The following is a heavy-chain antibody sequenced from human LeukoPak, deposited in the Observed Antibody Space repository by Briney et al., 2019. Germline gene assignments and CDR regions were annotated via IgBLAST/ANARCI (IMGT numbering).Heavy chain of an antibody. J-gene: IGHJ4*02. Sequence: GGSLRLSCAASGFTFSSYAMSWVRQAPGKGLEWASAISGSGGSTYYADSVKGRFTISRDNSKNTLYLQMNSLRAEDTAVYYCAKLDIVARGGFSDYWGQGTLVTVSS. CDR3: AKLDIVARGGFSDY. V-gene: IGHV3-23*01. D-gene: IGHD5-12*01. CDR1: GFTFSSYA. CDR2: ISGSGGST.